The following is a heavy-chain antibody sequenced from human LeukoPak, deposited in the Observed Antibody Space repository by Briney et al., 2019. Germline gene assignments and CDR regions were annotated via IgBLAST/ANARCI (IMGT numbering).Heavy chain of an antibody. Sequence: SETLSLTCTVSGGSISSSYYYWGWIRQPPGKGLEWIGSIYYSGSTYYNPSLKSRVTISVDTSKNQFSLKLSSVTAADTAVYYCARGSITIFGVVIPFDYWGQGTLVTVSS. CDR2: IYYSGST. CDR1: GGSISSSYYY. J-gene: IGHJ4*02. V-gene: IGHV4-39*07. CDR3: ARGSITIFGVVIPFDY. D-gene: IGHD3-3*01.